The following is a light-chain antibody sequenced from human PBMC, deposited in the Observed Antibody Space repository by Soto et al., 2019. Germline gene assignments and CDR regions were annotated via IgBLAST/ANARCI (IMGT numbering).Light chain of an antibody. Sequence: DIVMTQSPLSLPVTPGEPASISCRSSQSLLHSTGNNHLDWYLQKPGQPPQLRIYWGSNRASGVPDRFSGSGSGTDFTLKIIRVEADDVGVYYCMQGRQLPATFGQGTRLDIK. CDR1: QSLLHSTGNNH. CDR2: WGS. J-gene: IGKJ5*01. V-gene: IGKV2-28*01. CDR3: MQGRQLPAT.